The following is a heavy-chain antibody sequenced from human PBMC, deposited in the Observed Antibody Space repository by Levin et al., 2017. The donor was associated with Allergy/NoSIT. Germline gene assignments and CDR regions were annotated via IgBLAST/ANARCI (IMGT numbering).Heavy chain of an antibody. CDR2: IYYSGST. D-gene: IGHD3-9*01. CDR1: GGSIRSSSYY. J-gene: IGHJ3*02. Sequence: SQTLSLPCPVSGGSIRSSSYYWGWIRQPPGKGLEWIGSIYYSGSTYYNPSLKSRVTISVDTSKNQFSLKLSSVTAADTAVYYCAREDLYYDILTGPQPGAFDIWGQGTMVTVSS. CDR3: AREDLYYDILTGPQPGAFDI. V-gene: IGHV4-39*07.